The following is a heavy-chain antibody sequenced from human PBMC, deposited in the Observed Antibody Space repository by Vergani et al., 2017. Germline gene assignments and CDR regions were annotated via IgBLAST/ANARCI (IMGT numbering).Heavy chain of an antibody. CDR3: ARGGKGIIMVVPSTHL. V-gene: IGHV3-30-3*01. J-gene: IGHJ4*02. CDR1: GFSFGNYA. Sequence: QVKLEESGGGMVQPVRSLRLSCAASGFSFGNYAMHWVRQAPGKGLVWVGVISYDGTEKKYADSVNGRFTISRDNTKKMMSLQMNSLRVEDTAVYYCARGGKGIIMVVPSTHLWGQGTQVSVS. CDR2: ISYDGTEK. D-gene: IGHD2-8*02.